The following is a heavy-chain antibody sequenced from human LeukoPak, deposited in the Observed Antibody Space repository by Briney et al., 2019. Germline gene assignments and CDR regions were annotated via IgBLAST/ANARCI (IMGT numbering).Heavy chain of an antibody. CDR2: IRSDGSST. D-gene: IGHD6-13*01. Sequence: PGGSLRLSCAASGFTFSSYWMHWVRQAPGKGLAWVSHIRSDGSSTRYADSVKGRFTISRDNAKNTLYLQMNSLRAEDTAVYYCAKDKLASPIAAAGNSLDYWGQGTLVTVSS. CDR1: GFTFSSYW. CDR3: AKDKLASPIAAAGNSLDY. J-gene: IGHJ4*02. V-gene: IGHV3-74*01.